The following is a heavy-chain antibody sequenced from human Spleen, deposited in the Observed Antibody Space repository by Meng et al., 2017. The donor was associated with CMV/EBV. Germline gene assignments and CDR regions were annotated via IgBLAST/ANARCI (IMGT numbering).Heavy chain of an antibody. CDR2: LGDSGDKT. CDR3: AKAALYGSGSYYSAFDM. J-gene: IGHJ3*02. D-gene: IGHD3-10*01. V-gene: IGHV3-23*01. CDR1: GYSFSSYA. Sequence: GESLKISCAASGYSFSSYAMSWVRQAPGKGLEWVSTLGDSGDKTYNAASVKGRFIISRDSSRNTLYLQMNSLRADDTAVYYCAKAALYGSGSYYSAFDMWGQGTMVTVSS.